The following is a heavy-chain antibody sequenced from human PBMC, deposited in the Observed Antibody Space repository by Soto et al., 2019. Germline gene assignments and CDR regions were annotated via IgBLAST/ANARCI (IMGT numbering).Heavy chain of an antibody. Sequence: GGSLRLSCAASGFTFSSYAMSWVRQAPGEGLEWVSAISGSGGSTYYADPVKGRFTISRDNSKNTLYLQMNSLRAEDTAVYYCEKHSSMGEWLPFFDIWGQGTMVTVSS. J-gene: IGHJ3*02. V-gene: IGHV3-23*01. CDR3: EKHSSMGEWLPFFDI. CDR1: GFTFSSYA. D-gene: IGHD3-3*01. CDR2: ISGSGGST.